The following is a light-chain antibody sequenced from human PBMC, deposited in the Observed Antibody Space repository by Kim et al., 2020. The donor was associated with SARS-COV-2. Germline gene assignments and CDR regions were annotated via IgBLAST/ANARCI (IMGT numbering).Light chain of an antibody. Sequence: SYELTQPPSVSVSPGQTASITCPGDKLGDKYACWYQQKPGQSPVLVIYQDSKRPSGTPERFSGSNSGNTATLTISGTQAMDEADYSCQAGDSSTVVFGGG. CDR3: QAGDSSTVV. CDR2: QDS. V-gene: IGLV3-1*01. CDR1: KLGDKY. J-gene: IGLJ2*01.